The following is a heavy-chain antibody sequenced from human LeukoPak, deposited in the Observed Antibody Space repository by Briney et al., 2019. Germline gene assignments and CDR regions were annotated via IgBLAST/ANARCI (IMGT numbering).Heavy chain of an antibody. CDR3: ARGRDGYNFYYYYYMDV. J-gene: IGHJ6*03. CDR1: GFTFSSYW. V-gene: IGHV3-7*01. Sequence: GGSLRLSCAASGFTFSSYWMSWVRQAPGKGLEWVANIKQDGSEKYYVDSVKGRFTISRDNAKNSLYLQMNSLRAEDTAVYYCARGRDGYNFYYYYYMDVWGKGTTVTVSS. CDR2: IKQDGSEK. D-gene: IGHD5-24*01.